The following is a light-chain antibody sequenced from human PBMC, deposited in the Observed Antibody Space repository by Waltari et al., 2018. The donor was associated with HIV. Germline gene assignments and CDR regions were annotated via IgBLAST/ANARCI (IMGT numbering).Light chain of an antibody. J-gene: IGLJ1*01. CDR2: YDS. V-gene: IGLV3-21*04. CDR1: KIGSKS. Sequence: SYLLTQPPSVSVAPGKTARVTCGGDKIGSKSVHWYHQRPGQAPVLVIRYDSDRPSGIPERFSGSKSGNTATLTISRVEAGDEAAYHCQVGDGLNDHLFVFGKGTEVTVL. CDR3: QVGDGLNDHLFV.